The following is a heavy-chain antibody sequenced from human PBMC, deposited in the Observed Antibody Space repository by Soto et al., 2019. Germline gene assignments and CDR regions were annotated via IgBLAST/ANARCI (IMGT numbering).Heavy chain of an antibody. D-gene: IGHD2-2*01. CDR1: GDTFSSYT. CDR2: IIPILGIA. CDR3: ARDRGDIVVVPAAMIGDYYYYMDV. Sequence: SVKVSCKASGDTFSSYTISWVRQAPGQGLEWMGRIIPILGIANYAQKFQGRVTITADKSTSTAYMELSSLRSEDTAVYYCARDRGDIVVVPAAMIGDYYYYMDVWGKGTTVTVSS. J-gene: IGHJ6*03. V-gene: IGHV1-69*02.